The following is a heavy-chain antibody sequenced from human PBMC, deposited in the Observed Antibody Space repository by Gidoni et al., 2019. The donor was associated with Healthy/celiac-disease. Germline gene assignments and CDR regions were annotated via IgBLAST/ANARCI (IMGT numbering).Heavy chain of an antibody. CDR2: IYYSGST. J-gene: IGHJ4*02. CDR3: ARHLFRWELFDY. CDR1: GCSISSSSYY. V-gene: IGHV4-39*01. D-gene: IGHD1-26*01. Sequence: QLQLQESGPGLVKPSETLSLTCTVSGCSISSSSYYWGWIRQPPGKGLEWIGSIYYSGSTYYNPSLKSRVTISVDTSKNQFSLKLSSVTAADTAVYYCARHLFRWELFDYWGQGTLVTVSS.